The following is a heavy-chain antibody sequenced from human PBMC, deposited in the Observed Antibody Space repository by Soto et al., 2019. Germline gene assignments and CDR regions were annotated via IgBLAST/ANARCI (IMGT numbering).Heavy chain of an antibody. CDR3: AKDQLGYCISTSCPGGYYYYGMDV. Sequence: GGSLRLSCXASGFTFSSYSVNWVRQAPGKGLEWVSSISSSSSYIYYADSVKGRFTISRDNAKNSLYLQMNSLRAEDTAVYYCAKDQLGYCISTSCPGGYYYYGMDVWGQGTTVTVSS. CDR1: GFTFSSYS. V-gene: IGHV3-21*01. J-gene: IGHJ6*02. CDR2: ISSSSSYI. D-gene: IGHD2-2*01.